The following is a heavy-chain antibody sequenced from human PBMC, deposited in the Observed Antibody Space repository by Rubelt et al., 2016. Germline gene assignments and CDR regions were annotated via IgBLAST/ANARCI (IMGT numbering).Heavy chain of an antibody. V-gene: IGHV3-9*01. J-gene: IGHJ3*02. CDR1: GFPFEDCV. CDR3: AREHRYCSGGSCVAFDI. Sequence: PGRSLRLSCASSGFPFEDCVMHWVRQVPGQGLEWVSGISWNSAMLQYADSVKGRFTISRDGSKNTLYLQMNSLRGEDTAVYYCAREHRYCSGGSCVAFDIWGHGTGVTVSS. D-gene: IGHD2-15*01. CDR2: ISWNSAML.